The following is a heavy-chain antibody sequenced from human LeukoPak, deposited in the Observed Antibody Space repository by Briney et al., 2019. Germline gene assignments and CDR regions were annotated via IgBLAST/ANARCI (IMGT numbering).Heavy chain of an antibody. D-gene: IGHD3-22*01. V-gene: IGHV1-2*04. J-gene: IGHJ3*02. CDR3: ARSRYYYDSSGYDAFDI. CDR1: GYTFTGYY. CDR2: INPNSGGT. Sequence: ASVKVSCKASGYTFTGYYMHWVRQAPGQGLEWMGWINPNSGGTNYAQKFQGWVTMTRDTSISTAYRELSRLRSDDTAVYYCARSRYYYDSSGYDAFDIWGQGTMITVSS.